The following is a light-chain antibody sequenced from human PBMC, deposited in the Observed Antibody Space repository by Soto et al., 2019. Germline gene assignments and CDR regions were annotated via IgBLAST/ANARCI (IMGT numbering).Light chain of an antibody. CDR2: AAS. CDR1: QGISSY. J-gene: IGKJ2*01. CDR3: QQSYSTLYS. V-gene: IGKV1-8*01. Sequence: AIRMTQSPSSLSASTGDRVTITCRARQGISSYLAWYQQKPGKAPKLLIYAASTLQSGVPSRFSGSGSRTEFTLTITTLQREDFATYYCQQSYSTLYSFG.